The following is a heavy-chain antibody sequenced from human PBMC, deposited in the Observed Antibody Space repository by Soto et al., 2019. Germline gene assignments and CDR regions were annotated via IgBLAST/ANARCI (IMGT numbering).Heavy chain of an antibody. CDR2: INPSGGST. V-gene: IGHV1-46*01. J-gene: IGHJ6*02. D-gene: IGHD2-8*01. CDR3: ARGYCTNGVCYYYYYYYGMDV. CDR1: GYTFTSYY. Sequence: QVQLVQCGAEVKKPGASVKVSCKASGYTFTSYYMHWVRQAPGQGLEWMGIINPSGGSTSYAQKFQGRVTMTRDTSTSTVYMELSSLRSEDTAVYYCARGYCTNGVCYYYYYYYGMDVWGQGTTVTVSS.